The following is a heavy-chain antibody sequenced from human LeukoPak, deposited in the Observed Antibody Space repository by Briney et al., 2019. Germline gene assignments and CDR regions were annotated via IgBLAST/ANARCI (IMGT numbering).Heavy chain of an antibody. J-gene: IGHJ4*02. Sequence: ASVKVSCKASGYTFTGYYMHWVRQAPGQGLEWMGWINPNSGGTNYAQKFQGRVTMTRDTSISTAYMELSRLRSDDTAVYYCARVTVLRYFDWFGPFDYWGQGTLVTVSS. V-gene: IGHV1-2*02. CDR1: GYTFTGYY. CDR2: INPNSGGT. CDR3: ARVTVLRYFDWFGPFDY. D-gene: IGHD3-9*01.